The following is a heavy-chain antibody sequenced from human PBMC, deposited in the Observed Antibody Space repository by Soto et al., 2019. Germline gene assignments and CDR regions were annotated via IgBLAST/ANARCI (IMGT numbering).Heavy chain of an antibody. CDR1: GASVTSTGYY. D-gene: IGHD6-19*01. CDR3: ARVSAVSAEYYFDY. Sequence: QVQLRESGPGLMRPSQTLSLTCTVSGASVTSTGYYWTWIRQSPGKGLEWLGYILHNGNADYSPSLETRLSISLDSSKNQFSLKVNSVSAADTAIYFCARVSAVSAEYYFDYWGQGALLTVSS. J-gene: IGHJ4*02. V-gene: IGHV4-30-4*01. CDR2: ILHNGNA.